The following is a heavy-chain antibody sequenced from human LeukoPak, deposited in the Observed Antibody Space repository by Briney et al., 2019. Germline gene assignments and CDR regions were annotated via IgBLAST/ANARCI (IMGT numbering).Heavy chain of an antibody. CDR2: INSNSGGT. CDR1: GHTFSGYY. D-gene: IGHD3-10*01. Sequence: GASVKVSCKASGHTFSGYYMHWVRQAPGQGLEWMGWINSNSGGTNCAQKFQGRVTMTRDTSISTAYVELSRLRSDGSAVYYCARVSGSSEAAFDIWGQGTVVTVSS. V-gene: IGHV1-2*02. J-gene: IGHJ3*02. CDR3: ARVSGSSEAAFDI.